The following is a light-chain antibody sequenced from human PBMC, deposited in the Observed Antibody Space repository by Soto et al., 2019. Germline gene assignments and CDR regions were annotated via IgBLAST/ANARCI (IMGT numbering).Light chain of an antibody. CDR3: QTWGTGIPWV. J-gene: IGLJ3*02. Sequence: QPVLTQSPSASASLGASVKLTCTLSSGHSSYAIAWHQQQPEKGPRYLMKLNSDGSHSKGDGIPDRFSGSSSGAERYLIISSLQSEDEADYYCQTWGTGIPWVFGGGTKLTVL. CDR1: SGHSSYA. CDR2: LNSDGSH. V-gene: IGLV4-69*01.